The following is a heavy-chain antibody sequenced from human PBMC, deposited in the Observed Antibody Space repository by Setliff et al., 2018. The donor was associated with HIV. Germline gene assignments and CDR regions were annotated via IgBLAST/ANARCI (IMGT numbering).Heavy chain of an antibody. Sequence: NPSETLSLTCSVSGGSISSSTYYWGWIRQPPGKGLEWIGDIFYTGSTNFNPSLQSRVSMSVDVSTNQFSLRLTSVTAADTAVYYCARLRLAVMMSLDYFDLWGQGTLVTVSS. V-gene: IGHV4-39*07. CDR2: IFYTGST. D-gene: IGHD3-16*01. CDR1: GGSISSSTYY. J-gene: IGHJ4*02. CDR3: ARLRLAVMMSLDYFDL.